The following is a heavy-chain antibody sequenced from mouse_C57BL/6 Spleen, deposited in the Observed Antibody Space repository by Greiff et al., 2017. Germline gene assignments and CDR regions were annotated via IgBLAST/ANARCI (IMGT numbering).Heavy chain of an antibody. D-gene: IGHD1-1*01. CDR3: ARWNYGSSYRVDY. CDR2: IDPSDSYP. Sequence: QVQLQQPGAELVKPGASVKLSCKASGYTFTSYWMQWVKQRPGQGLEWIGEIDPSDSYPNSNQKFKGKATLTVDTSSSTAYMQLSSLTSEDSAVYYCARWNYGSSYRVDYWGQGTTLTVSS. CDR1: GYTFTSYW. V-gene: IGHV1-50*01. J-gene: IGHJ2*01.